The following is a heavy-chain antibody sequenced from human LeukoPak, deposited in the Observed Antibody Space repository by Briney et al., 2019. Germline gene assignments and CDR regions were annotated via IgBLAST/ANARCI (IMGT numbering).Heavy chain of an antibody. CDR1: GFTFSSYG. Sequence: GGSLRLSYAASGFTFSSYGMHWVRQAPGKGLEWVAVIWYDGSNKYYADSVRGRFTISRDNSKNTLYLQMNSLRAEDTAVYYCAKVISQDTATPPAFDIWGQGTMVTVSS. CDR3: AKVISQDTATPPAFDI. D-gene: IGHD5-18*01. J-gene: IGHJ3*02. V-gene: IGHV3-33*06. CDR2: IWYDGSNK.